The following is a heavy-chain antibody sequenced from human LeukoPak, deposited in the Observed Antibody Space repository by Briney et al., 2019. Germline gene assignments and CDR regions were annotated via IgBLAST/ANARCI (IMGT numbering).Heavy chain of an antibody. CDR2: IYYSGST. Sequence: PSETLSLTCTVSGGSISSYYWSWIRQPPGKGLEWIGYIYYSGSTNYNPSLKSRVTISVDTSKNQFSLKLSSVTAADTAVYYCARGLSSGWYSFDPWGQGTLVTVSS. CDR1: GGSISSYY. D-gene: IGHD6-19*01. V-gene: IGHV4-59*01. CDR3: ARGLSSGWYSFDP. J-gene: IGHJ5*02.